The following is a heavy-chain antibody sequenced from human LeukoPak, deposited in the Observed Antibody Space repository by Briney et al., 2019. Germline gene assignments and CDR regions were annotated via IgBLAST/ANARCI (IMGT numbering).Heavy chain of an antibody. Sequence: GSLRLSCAASGFTFSSYTMNWVRQAPGKGLERVSSISSSSSYIYYADSVKGRLTISRDNAKNSLYLQMNSLRAEDTAVYYCARDPTPRYCSGGSCYTHYGMDVWGQGTTVTVSS. CDR1: GFTFSSYT. CDR2: ISSSSSYI. CDR3: ARDPTPRYCSGGSCYTHYGMDV. J-gene: IGHJ6*02. D-gene: IGHD2-15*01. V-gene: IGHV3-21*01.